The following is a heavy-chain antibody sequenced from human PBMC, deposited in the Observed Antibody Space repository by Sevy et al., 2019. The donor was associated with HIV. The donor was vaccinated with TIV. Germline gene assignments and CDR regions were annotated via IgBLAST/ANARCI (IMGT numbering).Heavy chain of an antibody. CDR1: GFTFSSYS. J-gene: IGHJ4*02. CDR2: ISSSSSTI. D-gene: IGHD6-19*01. Sequence: GGSLRLSCAASGFTFSSYSMNWVRQAPGKGLEWVSYISSSSSTIYYADSVKGRFTISRDNAKNSLYLQRNSLRAEDTAVYYFARGRIAVAVLWGQGTLVTVSS. V-gene: IGHV3-48*01. CDR3: ARGRIAVAVL.